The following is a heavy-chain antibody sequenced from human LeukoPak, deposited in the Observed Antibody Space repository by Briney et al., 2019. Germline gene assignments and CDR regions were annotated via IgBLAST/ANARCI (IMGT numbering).Heavy chain of an antibody. CDR3: ARVYGSGSYYNGYYYYYMDV. Sequence: SETLSLTCAVYGVSLNDFYWDRIRQAPGRGLEWLGEIDHSGTTYYNPSLKSRVTISVDTSKNQFSLKLSSVTAADTAVYYCARVYGSGSYYNGYYYYYMDVWGKGTTVTISS. V-gene: IGHV4-34*01. CDR1: GVSLNDFY. D-gene: IGHD3-10*01. CDR2: IDHSGTT. J-gene: IGHJ6*03.